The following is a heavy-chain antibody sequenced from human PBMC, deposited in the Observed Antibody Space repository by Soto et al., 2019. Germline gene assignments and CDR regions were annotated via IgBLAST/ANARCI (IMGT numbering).Heavy chain of an antibody. CDR1: GFTFSNNG. D-gene: IGHD2-15*01. J-gene: IGHJ4*02. CDR2: ISSDGINK. V-gene: IGHV3-30*03. Sequence: QVQLVESGGGAVQPGRSLRLSCAASGFTFSNNGIHWVRQAPGKGLEWVAVISSDGINKYYADSVKGRSTISRDNSKNPLVLQMNSLRVEDTAVYYCAMDLYGGSSRFDYWGQGTLVTVSS. CDR3: AMDLYGGSSRFDY.